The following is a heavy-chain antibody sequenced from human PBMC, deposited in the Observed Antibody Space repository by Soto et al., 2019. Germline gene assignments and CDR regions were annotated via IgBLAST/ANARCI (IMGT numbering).Heavy chain of an antibody. CDR2: IIPIFGTA. D-gene: IGHD1-26*01. Sequence: QVQLVQSGAEVKKPGSSVKVSCKASGGTFSSYAISWVRQAPGQGLEWMGGIIPIFGTANYAQKFQGRVTITADESTSTAYMELSSLRSEDTAVYYCARGRWELPRYYYDGMDVWGQGTTVTVSS. CDR1: GGTFSSYA. V-gene: IGHV1-69*01. CDR3: ARGRWELPRYYYDGMDV. J-gene: IGHJ6*02.